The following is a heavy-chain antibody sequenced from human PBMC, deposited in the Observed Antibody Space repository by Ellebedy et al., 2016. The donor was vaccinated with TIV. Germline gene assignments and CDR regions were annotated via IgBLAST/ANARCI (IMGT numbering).Heavy chain of an antibody. CDR3: ARVYCSSANCVVNWFDP. CDR2: IHPGDSDT. J-gene: IGHJ5*02. CDR1: GYSFTSYC. Sequence: GESLKISCKGSGYSFTSYCIGWVRQMPGNGLERMGSIHPGDSDTRYRPSFQGQVTISADKSNSTAFLQWSSLKASDTDIYFYARVYCSSANCVVNWFDPWGQGTLVIVSS. V-gene: IGHV5-51*01. D-gene: IGHD2-2*01.